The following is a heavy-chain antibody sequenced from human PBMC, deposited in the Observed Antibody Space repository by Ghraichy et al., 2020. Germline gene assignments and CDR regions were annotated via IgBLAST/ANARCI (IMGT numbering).Heavy chain of an antibody. CDR1: GYKFSDYW. V-gene: IGHV5-51*01. Sequence: GGSLNISCKGSGYKFSDYWIGWVRQMPGKGLEWMGIIYPDDSDTRYSPSFQGQVTMSADKSISTAYLQWSSLKASDTAMYYCARVDSASLITLYFVYWGQGTLVTVSS. D-gene: IGHD3-10*01. J-gene: IGHJ4*02. CDR3: ARVDSASLITLYFVY. CDR2: IYPDDSDT.